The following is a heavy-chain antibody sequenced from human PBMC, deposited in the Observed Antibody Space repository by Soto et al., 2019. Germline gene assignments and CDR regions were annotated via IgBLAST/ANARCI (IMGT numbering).Heavy chain of an antibody. Sequence: ASVKVSCKASGYPFTHFYITWVRQAPGQGLEWMGAISPHNFNTNYAQKFRGRVTLTTEKSTNTAYMDLRSLTSDDTAVYYCARDEGGYDILTGYYKAHHFDYWGQGVPVTVSS. J-gene: IGHJ4*02. CDR3: ARDEGGYDILTGYYKAHHFDY. D-gene: IGHD3-9*01. CDR1: GYPFTHFY. V-gene: IGHV1-18*01. CDR2: ISPHNFNT.